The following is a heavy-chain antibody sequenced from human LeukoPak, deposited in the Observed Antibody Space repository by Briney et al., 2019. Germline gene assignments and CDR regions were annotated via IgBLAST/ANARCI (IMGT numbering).Heavy chain of an antibody. CDR3: ARNGGNSDFDY. CDR2: IYHSGGT. D-gene: IGHD4-23*01. V-gene: IGHV4-34*01. CDR1: GGSFSGYY. Sequence: SETLSLTCAVYGGSFSGYYWSWIRQSPGKGLEWIGEIYHSGGTNYNPSLKSRVTMLLDKSKNQFSLKLSSVTAADTAVYYCARNGGNSDFDYWGQGTLVAVSS. J-gene: IGHJ4*02.